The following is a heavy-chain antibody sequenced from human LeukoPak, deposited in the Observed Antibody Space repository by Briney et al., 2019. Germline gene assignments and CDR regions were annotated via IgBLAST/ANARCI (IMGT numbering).Heavy chain of an antibody. CDR1: GYTFTSYG. J-gene: IGHJ4*02. V-gene: IGHV1-8*02. CDR3: ASGDVTVTNNFDS. Sequence: ASVKVSCKTSGYTFTSYGISWVRQAPGQGLEWMGWMNPNSGYAGYTRKFQGRVTMTRNASISTAYMELSRLRPEDTAVYYCASGDVTVTNNFDSWGQGTLVTVSS. D-gene: IGHD4-17*01. CDR2: MNPNSGYA.